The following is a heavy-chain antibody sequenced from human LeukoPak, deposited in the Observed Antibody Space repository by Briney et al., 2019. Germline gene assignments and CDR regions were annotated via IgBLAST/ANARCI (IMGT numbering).Heavy chain of an antibody. J-gene: IGHJ5*02. CDR2: IRYDGSNK. Sequence: PGGSLRLSCAASGFTFSSYGMHWVRQAPGKGLEWVAFIRYDGSNKYYADSVKGRFTISRDNSKNTLYLQMNSLRAEDTAVYYCAKGPYGSGSLNWSDPWGQGTLVTVSS. CDR3: AKGPYGSGSLNWSDP. V-gene: IGHV3-30*02. CDR1: GFTFSSYG. D-gene: IGHD3-10*01.